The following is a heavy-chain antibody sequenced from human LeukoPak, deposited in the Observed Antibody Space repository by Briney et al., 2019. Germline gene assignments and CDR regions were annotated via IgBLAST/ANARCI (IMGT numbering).Heavy chain of an antibody. Sequence: PPETPSLTCSVSGDSISNYYWSWIRQPAGKGLEYIGRIDTSGSTNYNPSLKSRVTMSVDTSKNQFSLKLNSVAAADTAMYYCARTTGYYNSGWADFDYWGQGTLVTVSS. J-gene: IGHJ4*02. CDR3: ARTTGYYNSGWADFDY. CDR2: IDTSGST. D-gene: IGHD6-19*01. V-gene: IGHV4-4*07. CDR1: GDSISNYY.